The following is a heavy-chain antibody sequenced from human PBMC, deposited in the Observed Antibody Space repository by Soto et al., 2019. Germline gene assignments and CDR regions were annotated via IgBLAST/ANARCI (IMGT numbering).Heavy chain of an antibody. V-gene: IGHV1-69*13. CDR3: AREGAYGDYSYYYYYGMDV. D-gene: IGHD4-17*01. CDR2: IIPTFGTA. J-gene: IGHJ6*02. CDR1: GGTFSSYA. Sequence: GASVKVSCKASGGTFSSYAISWVRQAPGQGLEWMGGIIPTFGTANYAQKFQGRVTITADESTSTAYMELSSLRSEDTAVYYCAREGAYGDYSYYYYYGMDVWGQGTTVTVSS.